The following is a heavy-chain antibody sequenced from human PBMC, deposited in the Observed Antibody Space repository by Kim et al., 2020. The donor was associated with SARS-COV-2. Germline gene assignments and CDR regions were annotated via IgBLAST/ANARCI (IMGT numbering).Heavy chain of an antibody. CDR3: AKRDYWNDGSFDY. V-gene: IGHV3-23*01. J-gene: IGHJ4*02. D-gene: IGHD1-1*01. Sequence: YADSVKGRFTISRDNSKNTLYLQMNSLRAEDKAVYYCAKRDYWNDGSFDYWGQGTLVTVSS.